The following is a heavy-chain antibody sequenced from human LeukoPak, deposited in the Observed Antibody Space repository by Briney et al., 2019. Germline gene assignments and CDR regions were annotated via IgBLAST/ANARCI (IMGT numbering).Heavy chain of an antibody. J-gene: IGHJ4*02. V-gene: IGHV3-53*01. CDR2: TYSGGRT. Sequence: QAVGSLRLSCAASGFTVSSNYMTWVRQAPGKGLEWVSVTYSGGRTYYADSVRGRFTISRDNSKNTLYLQMNSLRAEDTAVYYCARDTGLYYFDCWGQGTLVTVSS. CDR1: GFTVSSNY. D-gene: IGHD3-10*01. CDR3: ARDTGLYYFDC.